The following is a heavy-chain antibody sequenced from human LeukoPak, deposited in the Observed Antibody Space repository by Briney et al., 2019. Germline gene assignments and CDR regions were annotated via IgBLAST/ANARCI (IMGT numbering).Heavy chain of an antibody. J-gene: IGHJ3*02. CDR3: ARDLPTPPIVVAAYDAFDI. V-gene: IGHV1-46*01. CDR1: GYTFTSYY. Sequence: ASVNVSCKASGYTFTSYYMHWVRQAPGQGLEWMGIINPSGGSTSYAQKFQGRVTMTRDTSTSTVYMELSSLRSEDTAVYYCARDLPTPPIVVAAYDAFDIWGQGTMVTVSS. CDR2: INPSGGST. D-gene: IGHD3-22*01.